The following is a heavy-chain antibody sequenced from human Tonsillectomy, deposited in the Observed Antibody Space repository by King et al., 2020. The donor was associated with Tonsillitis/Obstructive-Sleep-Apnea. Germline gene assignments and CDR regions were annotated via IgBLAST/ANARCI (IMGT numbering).Heavy chain of an antibody. CDR3: AILGYSSGWYFDY. D-gene: IGHD6-19*01. J-gene: IGHJ4*02. CDR1: GFTFSSYS. V-gene: IGHV3-21*01. Sequence: VQLVESGGGLVKPGGSLRLSCAASGFTFSSYSMNWVRQAPGKGLEWVSSISSSSSYIYYADSVKGRFTISRDNAKNSLYLQMNNLRAEDTAVYYCAILGYSSGWYFDYWGQGTLVTVSS. CDR2: ISSSSSYI.